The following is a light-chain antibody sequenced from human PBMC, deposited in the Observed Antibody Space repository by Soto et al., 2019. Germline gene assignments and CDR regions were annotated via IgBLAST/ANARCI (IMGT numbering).Light chain of an antibody. CDR1: RSINIY. J-gene: IGKJ5*01. CDR2: AAS. Sequence: DLQMTQSPSSLSASVGDIVTSTCRASRSINIYLNWYQQKPGKAPKLLIYAASNLQSGVPSRFSGDGVGTHFTLTISSLQPEAFATYHCQQSHSSPYTFGQGTRLEIK. CDR3: QQSHSSPYT. V-gene: IGKV1-39*01.